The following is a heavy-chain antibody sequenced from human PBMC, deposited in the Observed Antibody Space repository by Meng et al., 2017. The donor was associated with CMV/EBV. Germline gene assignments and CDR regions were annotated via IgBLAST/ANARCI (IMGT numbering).Heavy chain of an antibody. V-gene: IGHV3-21*01. CDR3: ARGGPTYYDFWSGYYPYGMDV. Sequence: GESLKISCAASGFTFSSYSMNWVRQAPGKGLEWVSSISSSSSYIYYADSVKGRFTISRDNAKNSLYLQMNSLRAEDTAVYYCARGGPTYYDFWSGYYPYGMDVWGQGTTVTV. D-gene: IGHD3-3*01. CDR2: ISSSSSYI. J-gene: IGHJ6*02. CDR1: GFTFSSYS.